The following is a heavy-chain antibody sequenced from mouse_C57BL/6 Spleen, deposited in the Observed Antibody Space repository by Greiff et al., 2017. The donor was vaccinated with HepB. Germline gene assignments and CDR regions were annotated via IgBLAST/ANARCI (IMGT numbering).Heavy chain of an antibody. J-gene: IGHJ3*01. D-gene: IGHD1-1*01. V-gene: IGHV2-9-1*01. CDR2: ICTGGGT. CDR3: ASPYYYGSGLFAY. Sequence: VKLQESGPGLVAPSQSLSITCTVSGFSLTSYAISWVRQPPGKGLEWLGVICTGGGTNYNSALKSRLSISKDNSKSQVFLKRNSLQTDDTARYYCASPYYYGSGLFAYWGQGTLVTVAA. CDR1: GFSLTSYA.